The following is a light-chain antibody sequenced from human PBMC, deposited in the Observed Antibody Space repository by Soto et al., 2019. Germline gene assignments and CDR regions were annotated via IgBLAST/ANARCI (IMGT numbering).Light chain of an antibody. CDR3: QQRNSYPHT. CDR2: AAS. V-gene: IGKV1-9*01. J-gene: IGKJ2*01. Sequence: IQLTQSPSSLSASVGDRVTITCRASQGISSYLAWYQQKPGKAPKLLIYAASTLQSGVPSRFSGSGSGTDFTLTSSSLQPEDFATDYCQQRNSYPHTFGQGTKLESK. CDR1: QGISSY.